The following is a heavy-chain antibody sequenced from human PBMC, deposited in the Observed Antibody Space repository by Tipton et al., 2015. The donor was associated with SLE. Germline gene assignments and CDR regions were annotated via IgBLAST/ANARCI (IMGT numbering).Heavy chain of an antibody. V-gene: IGHV4-59*01. D-gene: IGHD2-2*01. CDR3: ASLPQGYCSTINWSPRMDV. J-gene: IGHJ6*04. Sequence: TLSLTCSVSGASISTYYWGWIRQAPGRGLEWVGCMRHSGITNYNPSLKSRVTMSVDTSKNQFSLRLSSVTAADTAVYYCASLPQGYCSTINWSPRMDVWGKGTTVTVSS. CDR2: MRHSGIT. CDR1: GASISTYY.